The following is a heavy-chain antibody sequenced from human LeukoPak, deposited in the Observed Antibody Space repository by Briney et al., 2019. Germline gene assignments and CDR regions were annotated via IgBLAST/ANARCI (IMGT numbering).Heavy chain of an antibody. CDR3: ARLVSSAHFDY. D-gene: IGHD3-22*01. V-gene: IGHV4-34*01. Sequence: SEALSLTSAVYGGSFSGYYWRWIRQPPGKGLEWIGSIYYSGSTYYNPSLKSRVTISVDTSKNQFSLKLSSVTAADTAVYYCARLVSSAHFDYWGQGTLVTVSS. CDR2: IYYSGST. J-gene: IGHJ4*02. CDR1: GGSFSGYY.